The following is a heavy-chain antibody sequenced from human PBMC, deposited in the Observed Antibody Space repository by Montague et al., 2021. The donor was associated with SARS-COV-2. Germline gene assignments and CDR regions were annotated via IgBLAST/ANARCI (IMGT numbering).Heavy chain of an antibody. V-gene: IGHV3-74*01. CDR3: FRPLRFGGSDYFFES. Sequence: SLRLSCAASGFTFRSYWMHWVRQVPGRGPVWVSRIKPDGTSTNYAASVKGRFTISRDNAKNTLSLQMNNLRAEDTAVYYCFRPLRFGGSDYFFESWGQGTLVTVSS. D-gene: IGHD3-10*01. CDR1: GFTFRSYW. J-gene: IGHJ4*02. CDR2: IKPDGTST.